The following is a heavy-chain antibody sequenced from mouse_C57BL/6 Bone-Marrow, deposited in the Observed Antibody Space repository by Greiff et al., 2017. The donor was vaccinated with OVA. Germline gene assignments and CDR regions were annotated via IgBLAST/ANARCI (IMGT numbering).Heavy chain of an antibody. V-gene: IGHV3-1*01. CDR1: GYSITSGYD. J-gene: IGHJ2*01. CDR3: AREGDYAFDY. D-gene: IGHD2-4*01. CDR2: ISYSGST. Sequence: EVMLVESGPGMVKPSQSLSLTCTVTGYSITSGYDWHWIRHFPGNKLEWMGYISYSGSTNYNPSLKSRISITHDTSKNHFFLKLNSVTTEDTATYYCAREGDYAFDYWGQGTTLTVSS.